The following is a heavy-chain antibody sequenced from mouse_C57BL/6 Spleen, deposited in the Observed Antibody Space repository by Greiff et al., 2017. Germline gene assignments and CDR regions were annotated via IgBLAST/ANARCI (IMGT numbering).Heavy chain of an antibody. CDR1: GFTFSDYY. CDR3: ARHGGKAGYFDY. Sequence: VESGGGLVQPGGSLKLSCAASGFTFSDYYMYWVRQTPEKRLEWVAYISNGGGSTYYPDTVKGRFTISRDNAKNTLYLQMSRLKSEDTAMYYCARHGGKAGYFDYWGQGTTLTVSS. V-gene: IGHV5-12*01. J-gene: IGHJ2*01. CDR2: ISNGGGST.